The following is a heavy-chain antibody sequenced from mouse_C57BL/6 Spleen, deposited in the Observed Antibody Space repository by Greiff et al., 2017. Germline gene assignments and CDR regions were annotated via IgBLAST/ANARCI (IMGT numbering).Heavy chain of an antibody. CDR2: ISNGGGST. J-gene: IGHJ2*01. V-gene: IGHV5-12*01. CDR3: ARKGGTTGSFDY. Sequence: EVKLQESGGGLVQPGGSLKLSCAASGFTFSDYYMYWVRQTPEKRLEWVAYISNGGGSTYYPDTVKGRFTISRDNAKNTLYLQMSRLKSEDTAMYYCARKGGTTGSFDYWGQGTTLTVSS. CDR1: GFTFSDYY. D-gene: IGHD1-1*01.